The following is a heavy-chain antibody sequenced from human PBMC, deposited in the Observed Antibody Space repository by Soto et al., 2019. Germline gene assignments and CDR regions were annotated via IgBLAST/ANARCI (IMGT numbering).Heavy chain of an antibody. CDR2: INPSGGST. V-gene: IGHV1-46*01. Sequence: VASVKVSCKASGYTFTSYYMHWVRQAPGQGLEWMGIINPSGGSTSYAQKFQGRVTMTRDTSTSTVYMELSSLRSEDTAVYYCARDETLDYVWGSYLLGYWGQGTLVTVS. D-gene: IGHD3-16*02. CDR1: GYTFTSYY. CDR3: ARDETLDYVWGSYLLGY. J-gene: IGHJ4*02.